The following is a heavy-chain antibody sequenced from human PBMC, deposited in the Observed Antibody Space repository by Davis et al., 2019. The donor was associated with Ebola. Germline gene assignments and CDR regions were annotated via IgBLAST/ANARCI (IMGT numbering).Heavy chain of an antibody. CDR1: GYTLTELS. J-gene: IGHJ6*02. Sequence: AASVKVPCKVSGYTLTELSMHWVRQAPGKGLEWMGGFDPEDGETIYAQKFQGRVTMTEDTATDTAYMELSSLRSEDTAVYYCATGVLKYYYYGMDVWGQGTTVTVSS. CDR3: ATGVLKYYYYGMDV. CDR2: FDPEDGET. V-gene: IGHV1-24*01.